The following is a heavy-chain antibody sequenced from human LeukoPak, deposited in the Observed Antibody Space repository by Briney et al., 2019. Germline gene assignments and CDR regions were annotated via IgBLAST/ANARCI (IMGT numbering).Heavy chain of an antibody. CDR1: GFTFSSRDW. Sequence: PGGSLRLSCVASGFTFSSRDWMTWVRQAPGKGLEWVSAISGSGGSTYYADSVKGRFTISRDNSKNTLYLQMNSLRAEDTAVYYCAREGMYSGSYFEFWGKGTTVTISS. J-gene: IGHJ6*04. D-gene: IGHD1-26*01. V-gene: IGHV3-23*01. CDR3: AREGMYSGSYFEF. CDR2: ISGSGGST.